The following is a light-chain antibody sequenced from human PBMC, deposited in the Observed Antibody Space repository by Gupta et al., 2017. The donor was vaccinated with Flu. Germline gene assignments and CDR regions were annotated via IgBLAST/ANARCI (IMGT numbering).Light chain of an antibody. CDR3: KSCASNIAYL. Sequence: SVTISCIGSTTDIGTYDHVAWYQQYPGKAPKLIIFDVSHRPSGISDRFSGSKSGTTASLTISGLQPEDEADYYCKSCASNIAYLFGTGTQVTVL. J-gene: IGLJ1*01. V-gene: IGLV2-14*03. CDR1: TTDIGTYDH. CDR2: DVS.